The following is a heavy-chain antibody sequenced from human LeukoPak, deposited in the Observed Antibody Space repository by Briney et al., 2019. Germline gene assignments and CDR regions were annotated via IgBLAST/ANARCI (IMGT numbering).Heavy chain of an antibody. CDR3: AKDRDDYVWGSYLGAFDI. Sequence: GGSLRLSCAASGFTFSSYGMSWVRQAPGKWLEWVSAISGSGGSTYYADSVKGRFTISRDNAKNSLYLQMNSLRAEDTAVFYCAKDRDDYVWGSYLGAFDIWGQGTMVTVSS. CDR2: ISGSGGST. V-gene: IGHV3-23*01. D-gene: IGHD3-16*01. J-gene: IGHJ3*02. CDR1: GFTFSSYG.